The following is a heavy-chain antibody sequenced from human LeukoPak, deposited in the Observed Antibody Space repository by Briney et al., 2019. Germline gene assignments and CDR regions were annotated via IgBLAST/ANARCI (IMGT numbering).Heavy chain of an antibody. CDR2: IAGGGSTI. V-gene: IGHV3-48*01. D-gene: IGHD3-9*01. CDR3: ARDRPGYDLLTGFYTDAFDI. CDR1: GFTFSSYS. J-gene: IGHJ3*02. Sequence: PGGSLRLSCAGSGFTFSSYSMNWVRQAPGKGLEWVSFIAGGGSTIYYADSVKGRFTVSRDNAKNSLFLQMNSLRAEDTAVYYCARDRPGYDLLTGFYTDAFDIWGQGTMVTVSS.